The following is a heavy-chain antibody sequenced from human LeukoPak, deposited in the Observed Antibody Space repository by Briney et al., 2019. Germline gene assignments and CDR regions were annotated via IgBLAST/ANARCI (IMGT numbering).Heavy chain of an antibody. CDR3: ARLAPVVITGKDYLDY. Sequence: QTGGSLRLSCTASGFTFRAYWMSWVHQAPGRGLEWVANIKQDGSEKYYVDSVKGRFTISRENAKYSLYLQVNSLRAEDTAVYYCARLAPVVITGKDYLDYWGQGTLVTVSS. J-gene: IGHJ4*02. V-gene: IGHV3-7*01. CDR1: GFTFRAYW. D-gene: IGHD2-21*01. CDR2: IKQDGSEK.